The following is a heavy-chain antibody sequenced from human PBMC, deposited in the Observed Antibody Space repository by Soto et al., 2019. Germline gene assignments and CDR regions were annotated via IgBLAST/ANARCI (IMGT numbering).Heavy chain of an antibody. Sequence: GGSLRLSCTASGFTFRRDGMHWIRQAPGKGLEWVAVISYDGRNRYYADSVKGRFAISRDDSKNTLYLQMNSPRAEDTAVYYCAKDRSNSWTFDYWGLGTLVTVS. CDR1: GFTFRRDG. J-gene: IGHJ4*02. CDR2: ISYDGRNR. CDR3: AKDRSNSWTFDY. V-gene: IGHV3-30*18. D-gene: IGHD2-2*01.